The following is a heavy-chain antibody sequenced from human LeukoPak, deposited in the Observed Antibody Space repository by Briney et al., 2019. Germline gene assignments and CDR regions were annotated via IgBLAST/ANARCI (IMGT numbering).Heavy chain of an antibody. V-gene: IGHV3-23*01. CDR3: ARRDVGATLQGYFDY. Sequence: PGGSLRLSCAASGFTFSSYAMNWVRQAPGKGLEWVSAISGGGGSTYYADSVKGRFTISRDNSKNTLYLQMNSLRAEDTAVYYCARRDVGATLQGYFDYWGQGTLVTVSS. CDR2: ISGGGGST. CDR1: GFTFSSYA. J-gene: IGHJ4*02. D-gene: IGHD1-26*01.